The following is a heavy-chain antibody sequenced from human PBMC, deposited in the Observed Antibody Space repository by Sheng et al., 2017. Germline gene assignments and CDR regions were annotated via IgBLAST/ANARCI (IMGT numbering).Heavy chain of an antibody. D-gene: IGHD2-2*01. CDR2: IIPIFGTA. J-gene: IGHJ6*02. CDR1: GGTFSSYA. Sequence: QVQLVQSGAEVKKPGSSVKVSCKASGGTFSSYAISWVRQAPGQGLEWMGGIIPIFGTANYAQKFQGRVTITADESTSTAYMELSSLRSEDTAVYYCARVGVISGFVVVPAAPQRHYYYGMDVWDQGP. V-gene: IGHV1-69*01. CDR3: ARVGVISGFVVVPAAPQRHYYYGMDV.